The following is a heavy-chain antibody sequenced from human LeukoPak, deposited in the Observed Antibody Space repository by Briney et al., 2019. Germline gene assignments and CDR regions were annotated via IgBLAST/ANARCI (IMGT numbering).Heavy chain of an antibody. CDR1: GVSISTSY. V-gene: IGHV4-4*07. CDR3: ARGGWNHDY. D-gene: IGHD1-1*01. J-gene: IGHJ4*02. Sequence: PSETLSLTCTVSGVSISTSYCSWIRQPAGKGLEWIGRVYTSGDTNYNPFLNSRLTLSVDTSKNQFSLTLTSLTAADTAVYYCARGGWNHDYWGQGTLVTVSS. CDR2: VYTSGDT.